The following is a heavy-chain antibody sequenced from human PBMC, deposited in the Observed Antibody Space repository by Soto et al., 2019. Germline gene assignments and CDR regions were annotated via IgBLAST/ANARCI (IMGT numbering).Heavy chain of an antibody. Sequence: SQTLSLPCAISGDSVSSNTASWNWIRQSPSRGLEWLGRTYFRSKWYNDYTVSVKSRILINPATSNNQFSLQLNSVTPEDTAVYFCAKGDNLGPKTGYAFDPWGQGIMVTVS. V-gene: IGHV6-1*01. D-gene: IGHD5-12*01. CDR3: AKGDNLGPKTGYAFDP. CDR1: GDSVSSNTAS. J-gene: IGHJ5*02. CDR2: TYFRSKWYN.